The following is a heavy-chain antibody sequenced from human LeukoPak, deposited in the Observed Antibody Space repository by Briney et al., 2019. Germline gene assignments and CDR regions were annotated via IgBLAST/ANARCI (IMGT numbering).Heavy chain of an antibody. V-gene: IGHV3-64D*06. CDR2: ITGNGGST. CDR1: GFTFSTYI. J-gene: IGHJ4*02. CDR3: ARRDDYSAYDC. D-gene: IGHD5-24*01. Sequence: GGSLRLSCSASGFTFSTYIMHWVRQAPGKGLETVSAITGNGGSTFYADSVKGRFTISRDNSKNTLYLQMSSLRAEDTAMYYCARRDDYSAYDCWGQGTLVTVSS.